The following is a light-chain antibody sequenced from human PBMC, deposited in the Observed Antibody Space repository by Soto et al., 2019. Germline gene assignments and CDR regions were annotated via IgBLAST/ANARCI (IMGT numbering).Light chain of an antibody. J-gene: IGLJ2*01. CDR3: SSYAGSNNLL. Sequence: QSVLTQPPSASGSPGQSVTIACTGTSSDVGGYNYVSWYQQHPGKAPKLMMYEVSKRPSGVPDRFSGSKSGNPASRIVFGLQAADGDDYYCSSYAGSNNLLFGGEPKLTVL. V-gene: IGLV2-8*01. CDR1: SSDVGGYNY. CDR2: EVS.